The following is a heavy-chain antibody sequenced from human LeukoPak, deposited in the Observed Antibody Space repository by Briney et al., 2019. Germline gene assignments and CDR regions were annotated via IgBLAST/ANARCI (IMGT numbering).Heavy chain of an antibody. Sequence: SETLSLTCNVSGDSISSYYWSWIRQPPGKGLEWIGNIYYSGSTNYNPSLKRRITMSVDTSKNQFSLKLSSVTAADTAVYYCAREGGYSGYDWLDSWGQGTLVTVSS. J-gene: IGHJ5*01. CDR1: GDSISSYY. CDR2: IYYSGST. V-gene: IGHV4-59*12. D-gene: IGHD5-12*01. CDR3: AREGGYSGYDWLDS.